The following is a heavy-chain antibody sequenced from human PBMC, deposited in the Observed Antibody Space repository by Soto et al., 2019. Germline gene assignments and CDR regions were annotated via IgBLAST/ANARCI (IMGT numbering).Heavy chain of an antibody. CDR1: GFSFSTSW. D-gene: IGHD1-26*01. J-gene: IGHJ5*02. CDR2: IKPDGSDK. V-gene: IGHV3-7*01. Sequence: GGSLRLSCAASGFSFSTSWMSWVRQAPGRGLECVANIKPDGSDKDYVDSVKGRFTISRDNSKMSLYLQMNSLRVEDTALYSCARNWDGPRGRGTMVTVSS. CDR3: ARNWDGP.